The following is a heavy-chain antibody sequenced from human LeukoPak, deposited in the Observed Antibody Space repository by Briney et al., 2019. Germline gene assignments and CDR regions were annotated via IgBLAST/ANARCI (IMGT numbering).Heavy chain of an antibody. CDR1: GVSIRSYF. Sequence: PSETLSLTCTVSGVSIRSYFWSWIRQPPGKGLEWIGYIDYSGSTNYNPSLKSRVTISVDTSKNQFSLNLSSVTAADTAVYYCARGRTEIVGTTLYYYYGIDVWGQGTTVTVSS. CDR3: ARGRTEIVGTTLYYYYGIDV. D-gene: IGHD1-26*01. V-gene: IGHV4-59*01. J-gene: IGHJ6*02. CDR2: IDYSGST.